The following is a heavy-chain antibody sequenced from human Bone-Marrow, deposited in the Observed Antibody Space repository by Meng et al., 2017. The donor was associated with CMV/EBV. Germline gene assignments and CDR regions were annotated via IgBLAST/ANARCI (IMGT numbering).Heavy chain of an antibody. V-gene: IGHV1-2*02. D-gene: IGHD5-12*01. CDR1: TVTDYY. CDR2: IDPKSGAT. CDR3: ARDLRILTSGYDNILDY. Sequence: TVTDYYIHWVRQAPGQGLEWMGWIDPKSGATNFAQKFRGRVTMTRDTSISTVYMGLTRLTSDDTAVYYCARDLRILTSGYDNILDYWGQETLVTVSS. J-gene: IGHJ4*02.